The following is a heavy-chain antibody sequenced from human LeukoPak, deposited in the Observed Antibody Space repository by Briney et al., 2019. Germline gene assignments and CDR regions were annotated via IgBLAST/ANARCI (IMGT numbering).Heavy chain of an antibody. CDR2: IVVGSGNT. Sequence: ASVKVSCKASGFTFTSSAMQWVRQACGQRLEWIGWIVVGSGNTNYAQKFQERVTITRDMSTSTAYMELSSLRSEDTAVYYCAADRQGGSLPDYWGQGNLVTVSS. J-gene: IGHJ4*02. D-gene: IGHD1-26*01. CDR3: AADRQGGSLPDY. V-gene: IGHV1-58*02. CDR1: GFTFTSSA.